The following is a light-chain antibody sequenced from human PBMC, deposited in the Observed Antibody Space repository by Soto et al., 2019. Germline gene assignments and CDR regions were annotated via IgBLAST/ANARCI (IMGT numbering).Light chain of an antibody. CDR2: GAS. CDR3: QQYNNWPF. CDR1: QSVSSN. Sequence: EIVMTQSPATLSVSPGERATLSCRASQSVSSNLAWYQQKPGQAPRLLIYGASTRATGIPARFSGSGSGTEFTLTISSLPSEDFAVYYCQQYNNWPFFGQGTKLEIK. V-gene: IGKV3-15*01. J-gene: IGKJ2*01.